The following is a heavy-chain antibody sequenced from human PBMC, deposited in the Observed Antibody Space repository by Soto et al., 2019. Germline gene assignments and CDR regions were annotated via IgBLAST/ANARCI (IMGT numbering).Heavy chain of an antibody. D-gene: IGHD2-8*01. J-gene: IGHJ4*02. CDR3: AMCMMVYPKRPFDY. CDR1: VFSFSSYA. Sequence: EVQLLESGGGLVQPGGSLRLSCAASVFSFSSYAMSWVRQAPTKGLEWVSSITGDGGSTYYADSVKGRFTISRDNSKNTLSLHMKSLGAEDTVAYYCAMCMMVYPKRPFDYWGQGTLVTVSS. V-gene: IGHV3-23*01. CDR2: ITGDGGST.